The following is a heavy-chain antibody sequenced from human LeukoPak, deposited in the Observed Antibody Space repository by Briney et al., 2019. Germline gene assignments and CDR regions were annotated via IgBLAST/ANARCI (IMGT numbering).Heavy chain of an antibody. CDR1: GFTFSSYW. Sequence: GGSLRLSCAASGFTFSSYWMHWVRQTPGKGLVCVSRINSAGSSTDYADSVKGRFTISRDNAKNTLYLQMNSLRAEDMAVYYCAKTRTGYYGMDVWGQGTTVTVSS. J-gene: IGHJ6*02. V-gene: IGHV3-74*01. CDR2: INSAGSST. D-gene: IGHD3-10*01. CDR3: AKTRTGYYGMDV.